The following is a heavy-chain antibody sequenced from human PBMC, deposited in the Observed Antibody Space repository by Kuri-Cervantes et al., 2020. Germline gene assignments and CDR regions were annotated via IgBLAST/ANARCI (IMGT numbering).Heavy chain of an antibody. V-gene: IGHV4-59*01. CDR2: IYYSGST. CDR3: ARDYGGDFGY. J-gene: IGHJ4*02. CDR1: GGSISSYY. D-gene: IGHD4-17*01. Sequence: SETLSLTCTVSGGSISSYYWSWIRQPPGKGLEWIGYIYYSGSTNYNPSLKSRVTISVDTSKNQFSLKLSSVTAADTAVYYCARDYGGDFGYWGQGTLVTVSS.